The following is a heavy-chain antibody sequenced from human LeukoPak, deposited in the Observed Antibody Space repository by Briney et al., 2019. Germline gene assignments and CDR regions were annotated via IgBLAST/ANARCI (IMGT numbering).Heavy chain of an antibody. CDR2: ISGSGGST. V-gene: IGHV3-23*01. J-gene: IGHJ6*03. CDR1: GFTFSSYA. D-gene: IGHD1-14*01. CDR3: ARCLLYLWNRNFYYYMDV. Sequence: GGSPRLSCAASGFTFSSYAMSWVRQAPGKGLEWVSAISGSGGSTYYADSVKGRFTISRDTSQNTLSLQMNSLRGEDTAVYYCARCLLYLWNRNFYYYMDVWGKGTTVTVSS.